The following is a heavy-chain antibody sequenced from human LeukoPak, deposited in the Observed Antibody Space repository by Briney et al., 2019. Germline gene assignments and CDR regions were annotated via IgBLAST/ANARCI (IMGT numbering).Heavy chain of an antibody. CDR1: GFTFSMYA. V-gene: IGHV3-23*01. CDR3: ARDYPYSGSYYDQSLYFQH. CDR2: ISGSGDTT. J-gene: IGHJ1*01. Sequence: GGSLRLSCAASGFTFSMYAMTWVRQAPGKGLEWVSSISGSGDTTYYADSVKGRFTISRDSSKNTLHLQMNSLRAEDTAVYYCARDYPYSGSYYDQSLYFQHWGQGTLVTVSS. D-gene: IGHD1-26*01.